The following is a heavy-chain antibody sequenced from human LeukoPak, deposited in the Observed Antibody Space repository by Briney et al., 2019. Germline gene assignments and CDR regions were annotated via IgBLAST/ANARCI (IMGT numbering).Heavy chain of an antibody. V-gene: IGHV3-48*01. CDR2: ISSSSSSI. Sequence: PGGSLRLSCAASGFTFSSYSMNWVRQAPGKGLEWVSYISSSSSSIYYADSVKGRFTISRDNAKNSLYLQMNGLRAEDTAVYYCVRYLVGTDFDIWGQGTMVTVSS. CDR3: VRYLVGTDFDI. J-gene: IGHJ3*02. D-gene: IGHD5-12*01. CDR1: GFTFSSYS.